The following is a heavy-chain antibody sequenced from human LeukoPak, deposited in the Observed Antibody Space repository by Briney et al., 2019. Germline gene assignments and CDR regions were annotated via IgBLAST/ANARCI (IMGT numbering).Heavy chain of an antibody. V-gene: IGHV4-59*01. CDR3: ARASYDFENGALYYFDY. CDR1: GDSISSYY. CDR2: IYYSGST. Sequence: SETLSLTCTVSGDSISSYYWTWIRQPPGKGLEWIGYIYYSGSTNYNPSLKSRVTISVDTSKNQFSLKLSSVTAADTAVYYCARASYDFENGALYYFDYWGQGTLVTVSS. D-gene: IGHD3-3*01. J-gene: IGHJ4*02.